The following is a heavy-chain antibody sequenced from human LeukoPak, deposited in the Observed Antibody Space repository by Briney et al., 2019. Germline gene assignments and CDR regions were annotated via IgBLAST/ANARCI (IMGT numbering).Heavy chain of an antibody. V-gene: IGHV3-7*01. D-gene: IGHD2-21*01. CDR3: ARYSGGPGDPGGFDS. CDR1: GFTFTSNW. CDR2: IRQDGGDK. Sequence: GGSLRLSCTASGFTFTSNWMSWVRQAPGKGLEWLANIRQDGGDKHYVDSMKGRFTISRDNAKNSVYLQMNSLRVEDTARYYCARYSGGPGDPGGFDSWGQGTLVTVSS. J-gene: IGHJ4*02.